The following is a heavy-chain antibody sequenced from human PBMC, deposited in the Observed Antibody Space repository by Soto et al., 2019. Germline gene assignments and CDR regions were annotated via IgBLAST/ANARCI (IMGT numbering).Heavy chain of an antibody. Sequence: QVQLVESGGGVVQPGRSLRLSCAASGFTFSSYGMHWVRQAPGKGLEWVAVISYDGSNKYYADSVKGRFTISRDNSKNTLYLQMNSLISEDTAVYYCAKALIGYCISTSCYGYYYYGMDVWGQGTTVTVSS. CDR1: GFTFSSYG. D-gene: IGHD2-2*01. CDR3: AKALIGYCISTSCYGYYYYGMDV. CDR2: ISYDGSNK. J-gene: IGHJ6*02. V-gene: IGHV3-30*18.